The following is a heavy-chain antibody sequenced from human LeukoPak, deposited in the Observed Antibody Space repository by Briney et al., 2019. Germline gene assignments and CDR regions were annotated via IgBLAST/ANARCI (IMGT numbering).Heavy chain of an antibody. Sequence: GGSLRLSCAASGFTFSSYAMSWVRQAPGKGLEWVSVIYSGGSTYYADSVKGRFTISRDNSKNTLYLQMNSLRAEDTAVYYCARSRRDPYYFDYWGQGTLVTVSS. CDR2: IYSGGST. CDR3: ARSRRDPYYFDY. CDR1: GFTFSSYA. J-gene: IGHJ4*02. V-gene: IGHV3-53*01.